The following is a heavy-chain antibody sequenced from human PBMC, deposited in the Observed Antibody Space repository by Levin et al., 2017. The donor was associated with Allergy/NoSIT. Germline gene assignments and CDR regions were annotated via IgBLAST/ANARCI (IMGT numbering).Heavy chain of an antibody. J-gene: IGHJ4*02. CDR3: AKDRPEYSSSSHPEVDN. V-gene: IGHV3-30*18. Sequence: GGSLRLSCAASGFTFNTYGMHWVRQAPGKGLEWVAVISYDGSNKYYADSVKGRFTISRDNSKNTLYLQMNSLRAEDAAVYYCAKDRPEYSSSSHPEVDNWGQGTLVTVSS. CDR2: ISYDGSNK. CDR1: GFTFNTYG. D-gene: IGHD6-6*01.